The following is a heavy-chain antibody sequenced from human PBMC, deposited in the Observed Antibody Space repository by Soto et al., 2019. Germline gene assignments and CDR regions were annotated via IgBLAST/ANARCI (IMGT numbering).Heavy chain of an antibody. V-gene: IGHV3-30*18. CDR3: AKEGTPITSSYFDY. CDR1: EFTFGRFG. D-gene: IGHD1-1*01. J-gene: IGHJ4*02. CDR2: ISYDGTTK. Sequence: PGGSLRLSCAASEFTFGRFGMQWVRQAPGKGLEWVAVISYDGTTKIYADSVKGRFIISRDDSKSTLYLQMDSLRAEDTAVYYCAKEGTPITSSYFDYWGQGSPGTV.